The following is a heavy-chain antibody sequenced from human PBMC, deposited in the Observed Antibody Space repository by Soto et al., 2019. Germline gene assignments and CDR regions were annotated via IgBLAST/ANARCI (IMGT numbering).Heavy chain of an antibody. Sequence: KESGPTLVKPTQTLTLTCTVSGLSLRTTGVGVGWVRQPPGKALEWLALLYWDDDQRYSPSLRSRLTIAKDISEKQVVLTMTNMDPVCTATYCCVQRRCGGDCLEIYSSHAYNGLDVWGQGTTVTVSS. CDR3: VQRRCGGDCLEIYSSHAYNGLDV. D-gene: IGHD2-21*01. V-gene: IGHV2-5*02. CDR2: LYWDDDQ. J-gene: IGHJ6*02. CDR1: GLSLRTTGVG.